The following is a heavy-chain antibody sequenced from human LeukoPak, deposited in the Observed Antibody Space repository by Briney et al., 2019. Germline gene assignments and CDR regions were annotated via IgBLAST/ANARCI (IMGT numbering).Heavy chain of an antibody. J-gene: IGHJ3*02. D-gene: IGHD2-2*01. CDR1: GYTLTELS. CDR2: FDPEDGET. CDR3: ATDFPCTSCPEIASDRGAFDI. V-gene: IGHV1-24*01. Sequence: ASVKVSCKVSGYTLTELSMHWVRPAPGKGLEWMGGFDPEDGETIYAQKFQGRVTVTEDTSTDTAYMELSSLRSEDTAVYYCATDFPCTSCPEIASDRGAFDIWGQGTMVTVSS.